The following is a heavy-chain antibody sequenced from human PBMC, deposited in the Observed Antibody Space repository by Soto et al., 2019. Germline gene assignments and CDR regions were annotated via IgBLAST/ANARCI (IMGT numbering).Heavy chain of an antibody. V-gene: IGHV1-58*01. D-gene: IGHD2-15*01. Sequence: GSSVKVSCKAAGFTFTNSAVQWVRQARGQRLEWIGWIVVGSGNTNYAERFQERVTITRDLSTSTAYMELSSLRSEDTAVYYCGGGYCSGGSCYNYYGLDAWG. CDR3: GGGYCSGGSCYNYYGLDA. CDR2: IVVGSGNT. CDR1: GFTFTNSA. J-gene: IGHJ6*02.